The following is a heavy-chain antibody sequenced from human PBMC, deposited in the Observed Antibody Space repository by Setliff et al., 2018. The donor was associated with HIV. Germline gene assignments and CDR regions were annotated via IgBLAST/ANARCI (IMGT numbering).Heavy chain of an antibody. J-gene: IGHJ5*02. D-gene: IGHD1-1*01. CDR2: IYHSGST. CDR1: GYSISSGYY. Sequence: KPSETLSLTCAVSGYSISSGYYCGWIRQPPGKGLEWIGSIYHSGSTYYNPSLKSLVTISVDTSKNQFSLKLSSVTAADTAVYYCAQEERDAYNYWFDPWGQGTLVTVSS. CDR3: AQEERDAYNYWFDP. V-gene: IGHV4-38-2*01.